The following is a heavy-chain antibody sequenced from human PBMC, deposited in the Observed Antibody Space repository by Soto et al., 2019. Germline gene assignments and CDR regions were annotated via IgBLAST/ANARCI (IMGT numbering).Heavy chain of an antibody. J-gene: IGHJ4*02. D-gene: IGHD2-2*01. V-gene: IGHV3-23*01. CDR3: AKDIQLTRLVPAARDY. CDR2: ISGSGGST. Sequence: EVQLLESGGGLVQPGGSLRLSCAASGFTFSSYAMSWVRQAPGKGLEWVSAISGSGGSTYYADSVKGRFTISRDNSKNTLYLQMNSLRAEDTAVYYCAKDIQLTRLVPAARDYWGQGTLVTVSS. CDR1: GFTFSSYA.